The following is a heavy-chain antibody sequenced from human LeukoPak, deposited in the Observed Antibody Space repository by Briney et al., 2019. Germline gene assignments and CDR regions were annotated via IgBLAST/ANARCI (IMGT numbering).Heavy chain of an antibody. D-gene: IGHD3-22*01. CDR3: AKLSYYYDSSGYYPHYGMDV. J-gene: IGHJ6*02. CDR2: IYSGGGT. V-gene: IGHV3-53*05. CDR1: GFTVSGNY. Sequence: GGSLRLSCAASGFTVSGNYMSWVRQAPGKGLEWVSVIYSGGGTYYADSVKGRFTISRDNSKNTLYLQMNSLRAEDTAVYYCAKLSYYYDSSGYYPHYGMDVWGQGTTVTVSS.